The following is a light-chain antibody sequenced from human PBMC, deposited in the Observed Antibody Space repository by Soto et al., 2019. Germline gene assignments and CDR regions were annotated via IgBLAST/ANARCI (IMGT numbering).Light chain of an antibody. V-gene: IGKV3-15*01. CDR2: GAS. CDR3: QQYYDWPRT. Sequence: IVLPPSPATLSLSPGERVPLSCRASQGITSDLAWYQQKPGQAPRVLIYGASTRATDIPVRFSGSGSGTDFTLTISSLQFEDSAVYYCQQYYDWPRTFGQGTKVDIK. J-gene: IGKJ1*01. CDR1: QGITSD.